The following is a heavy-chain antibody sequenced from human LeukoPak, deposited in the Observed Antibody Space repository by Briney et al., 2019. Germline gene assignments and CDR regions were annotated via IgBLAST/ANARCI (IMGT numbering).Heavy chain of an antibody. J-gene: IGHJ4*02. CDR1: GYSFTSYW. D-gene: IGHD3-22*01. CDR3: ARLPQSYYDSSGYWFDY. Sequence: GESLKISCKGSGYSFTSYWIGWVRQMPGKGLEWMGIIYPGDSDTRHSPSFQGQVTISADKSISTAYLQWSSLKASDTAMYYCARLPQSYYDSSGYWFDYWGQGTLVTVSS. V-gene: IGHV5-51*01. CDR2: IYPGDSDT.